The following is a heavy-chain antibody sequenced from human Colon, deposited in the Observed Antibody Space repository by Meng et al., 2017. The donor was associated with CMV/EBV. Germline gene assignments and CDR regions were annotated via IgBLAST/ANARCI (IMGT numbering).Heavy chain of an antibody. CDR2: ISYSGNT. D-gene: IGHD6-19*01. J-gene: IGHJ4*02. CDR3: AREASGWSTGIDF. Sequence: SETLSLTCNVSGGSVNSGSYYWTWIRQPPGKGLEWIGYISYSGNTNYNPSLKSRLTIEADTSRNQFSLKLTSVSAADTATYYCAREASGWSTGIDFWGQGTLVTVSS. CDR1: GGSVNSGSYY. V-gene: IGHV4-61*01.